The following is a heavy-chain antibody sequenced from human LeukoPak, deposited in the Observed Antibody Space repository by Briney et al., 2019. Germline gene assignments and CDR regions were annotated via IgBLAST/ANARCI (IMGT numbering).Heavy chain of an antibody. V-gene: IGHV4-4*07. CDR1: GGSISSYY. Sequence: SETLSLTCTVSGGSISSYYWSWIRQPAGKGLEWIGRIYTSGSTNYNPSLKSRVTISVDTSKNQFSLKLSSVTAADTAVYYCVRVRSSGCFDIWGQGTMVTVSS. CDR2: IYTSGST. D-gene: IGHD6-19*01. CDR3: VRVRSSGCFDI. J-gene: IGHJ3*02.